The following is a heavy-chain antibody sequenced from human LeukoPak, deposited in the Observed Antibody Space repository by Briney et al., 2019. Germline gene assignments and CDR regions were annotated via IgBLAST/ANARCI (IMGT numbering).Heavy chain of an antibody. D-gene: IGHD2-15*01. J-gene: IGHJ4*02. CDR2: IIPIFGTA. V-gene: IGHV1-69*05. CDR3: ARGYCSGGSCDEAGTTPRYYFDY. CDR1: GGTFSSYA. Sequence: GASVKVSCKASGGTFSSYAISWVRQAPGQGLEWMGGIIPIFGTANYAQKFQGRVTMTRDTSTSTVYMELSSLRSEDTAVYYCARGYCSGGSCDEAGTTPRYYFDYWGQGTLVTVSS.